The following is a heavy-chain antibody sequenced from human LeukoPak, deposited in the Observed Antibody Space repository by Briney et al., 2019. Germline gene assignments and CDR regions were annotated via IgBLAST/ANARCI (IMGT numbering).Heavy chain of an antibody. CDR3: AKDLPSISMVRGLYVY. CDR1: GFTFSSYA. J-gene: IGHJ4*02. CDR2: ISGSGGST. V-gene: IGHV3-23*01. Sequence: GGSLRLSCAASGFTFSSYAMSWVRQAPGKGLEWVSAISGSGGSTYYADSVKGRFTISRDNSKNTLYLQMNSLRAEDTAVYYCAKDLPSISMVRGLYVYWGQGTLVTVSS. D-gene: IGHD3-10*01.